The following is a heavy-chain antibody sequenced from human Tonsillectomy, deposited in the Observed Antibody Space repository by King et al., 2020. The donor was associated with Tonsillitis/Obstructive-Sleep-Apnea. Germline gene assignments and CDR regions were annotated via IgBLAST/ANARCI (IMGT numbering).Heavy chain of an antibody. V-gene: IGHV3-23*04. J-gene: IGHJ6*03. CDR3: AKIPYYDFWRGYPYYMDV. CDR1: GFTFSAYA. CDR2: ISGSGGST. D-gene: IGHD3-3*01. Sequence: VQLVESGASLVQPGGSLRLSCAAPGFTFSAYAMSWVRQAPGKGLEWVSAISGSGGSTYYADSVKGRFTISRDNSKNTLYLQMNSLRAEDTAVYYCAKIPYYDFWRGYPYYMDVWGKGTTVTVSS.